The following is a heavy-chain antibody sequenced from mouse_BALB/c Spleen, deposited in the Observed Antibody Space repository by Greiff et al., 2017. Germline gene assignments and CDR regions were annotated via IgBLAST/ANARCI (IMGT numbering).Heavy chain of an antibody. Sequence: VQLQQSGAELVRPGSSVKISCKASGYAFSSYWMNWVKQRPGQGLEWIGQIYPGDGDTNYNGKFKGKATLTADKSSSTAYMQLSSLTSEDSAVYFCARPYGSSSYYFDYWGQGTTLTVSS. CDR2: IYPGDGDT. V-gene: IGHV1-80*01. CDR1: GYAFSSYW. CDR3: ARPYGSSSYYFDY. D-gene: IGHD1-1*01. J-gene: IGHJ2*01.